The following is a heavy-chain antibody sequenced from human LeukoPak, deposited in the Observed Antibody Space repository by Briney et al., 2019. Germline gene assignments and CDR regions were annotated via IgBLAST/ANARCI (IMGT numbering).Heavy chain of an antibody. CDR1: GFTFSSYG. D-gene: IGHD1-14*01. CDR3: AKAQVSFDY. CDR2: ISVSGGST. J-gene: IGHJ4*02. V-gene: IGHV3-23*01. Sequence: GGSLRLSCAASGFTFSSYGMSWVRQAPGKGLEWVSTISVSGGSTYYADSVKGRFTISRDNSKNTLYLQMNSLRAEDTAVYYCAKAQVSFDYWGQGTLVTVSS.